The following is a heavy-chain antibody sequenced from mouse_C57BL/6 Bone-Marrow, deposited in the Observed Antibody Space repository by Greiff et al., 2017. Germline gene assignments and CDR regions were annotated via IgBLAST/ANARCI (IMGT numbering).Heavy chain of an antibody. J-gene: IGHJ4*01. Sequence: EVMLVESGGGLVQPGGSLKLSCAASGFTFSDYYMYWVRQTPEKRLEWVAYISNGGGSTYYPDTVKGRFTISRDNAKNTLYLQMSRLKSEDTAMYYCARDYEDAMDYWGQGTSVTVSS. CDR2: ISNGGGST. V-gene: IGHV5-12*01. D-gene: IGHD1-1*01. CDR1: GFTFSDYY. CDR3: ARDYEDAMDY.